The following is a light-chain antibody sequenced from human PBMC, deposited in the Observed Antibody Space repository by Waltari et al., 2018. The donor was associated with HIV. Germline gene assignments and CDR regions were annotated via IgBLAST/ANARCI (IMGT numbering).Light chain of an antibody. J-gene: IGLJ2*01. CDR2: DVS. CDR1: SSDVGGYNY. CDR3: SSYTISSTLV. V-gene: IGLV2-14*01. Sequence: QSALTQPASVSGSPGQSITISCTGTSSDVGGYNYVSWYQQHPGKAPKLMLYDVSHRPAGFSNRVAGSKSGNTASLTISGLQAADEADYYCSSYTISSTLVFGGGTKLTVL.